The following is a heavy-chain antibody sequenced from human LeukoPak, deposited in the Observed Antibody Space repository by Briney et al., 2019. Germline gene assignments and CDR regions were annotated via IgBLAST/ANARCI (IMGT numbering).Heavy chain of an antibody. CDR2: ISHDGTNK. CDR1: GFTFSSYA. Sequence: GRSLRLSYAASGFTFSSYAIHWVRQAPGKGLEWVAIISHDGTNKYYADSVRGRFTISRDNSKNTLYLQMNSLRAEDTAVYYCARDFGWLSGFDNWGQGTLVTVSS. D-gene: IGHD3-9*01. CDR3: ARDFGWLSGFDN. V-gene: IGHV3-30-3*01. J-gene: IGHJ4*02.